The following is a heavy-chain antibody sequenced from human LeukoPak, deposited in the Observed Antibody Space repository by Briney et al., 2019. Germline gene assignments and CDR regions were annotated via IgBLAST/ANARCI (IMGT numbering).Heavy chain of an antibody. Sequence: SETLSLTCTVSGVSISSSSYYWGWIRQPPGKGLEWIGSIYYSGSTYYNPSLKSRVTISVDTSKNQFSLKLSSVTAADTAVYYCARVDYAGVIWGQGTMVTVSS. J-gene: IGHJ3*02. CDR1: GVSISSSSYY. CDR3: ARVDYAGVI. CDR2: IYYSGST. D-gene: IGHD4/OR15-4a*01. V-gene: IGHV4-39*07.